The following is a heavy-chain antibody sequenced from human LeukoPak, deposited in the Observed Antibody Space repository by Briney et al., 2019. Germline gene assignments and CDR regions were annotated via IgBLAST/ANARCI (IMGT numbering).Heavy chain of an antibody. CDR3: ARGSPPTVEGWFDP. V-gene: IGHV4-31*03. J-gene: IGHJ5*02. D-gene: IGHD4-23*01. CDR1: GGSISSGGYY. CDR2: IYYSGST. Sequence: IPSETLSLTCTVSGGSISSGGYYWSWIRQHPGKGLEWIGYIYYSGSTYYNPSLKSRVTISVDTSKNQFSLKLSSVTAADTAVYYCARGSPPTVEGWFDPWGQGTLVTVSS.